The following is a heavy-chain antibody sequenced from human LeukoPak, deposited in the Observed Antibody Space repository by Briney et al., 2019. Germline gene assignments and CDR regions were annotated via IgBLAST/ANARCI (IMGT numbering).Heavy chain of an antibody. CDR3: ARGRGSGYSVYFDY. D-gene: IGHD3-22*01. CDR2: INPSGGST. J-gene: IGHJ4*02. V-gene: IGHV1-46*01. Sequence: GASVKVSCKASGYTFTSYDVHWVRHAPGQGLEWMGIINPSGGSTVYAQKFQGRVTMTRDTSTSTVYMELSSLRSEDTAVYYCARGRGSGYSVYFDYWGQGPLVTVSS. CDR1: GYTFTSYD.